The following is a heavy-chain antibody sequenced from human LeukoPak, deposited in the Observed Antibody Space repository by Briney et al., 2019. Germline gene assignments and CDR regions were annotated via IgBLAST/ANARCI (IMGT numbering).Heavy chain of an antibody. CDR2: ISYVGTT. J-gene: IGHJ3*01. CDR1: GGSISTTSYY. D-gene: IGHD6-19*01. Sequence: SETLSLTCTVSGGSISTTSYYWGWIRQPPGKWLEWIGSISYVGTTFYNPSLKSRVSTSVDTSKNQFSLKLSSLTAADTAVYYCARQVLQWLADAFDVWGQGTMVTVSS. CDR3: ARQVLQWLADAFDV. V-gene: IGHV4-39*01.